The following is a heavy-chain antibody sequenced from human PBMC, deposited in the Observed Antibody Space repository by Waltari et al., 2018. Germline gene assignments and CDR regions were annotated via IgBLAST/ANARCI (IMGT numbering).Heavy chain of an antibody. CDR3: ARVAVTTPWYFDL. CDR1: GFTFSSYW. D-gene: IGHD2-21*02. J-gene: IGHJ2*01. V-gene: IGHV3-74*01. CDR2: SNSDGSST. Sequence: EVQLVESGGGLVQPGGSLRLPCAASGFTFSSYWMHWVRQAPGKGLVWVSRSNSDGSSTTYADSVKGRFTISRDNAKNTLYLQMNSLRAEDTAVYYCARVAVTTPWYFDLWGRGTLVTVSS.